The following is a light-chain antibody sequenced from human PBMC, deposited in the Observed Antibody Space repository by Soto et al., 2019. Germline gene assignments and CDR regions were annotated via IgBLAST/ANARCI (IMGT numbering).Light chain of an antibody. J-gene: IGLJ3*02. CDR3: ASWDDNLNGGV. CDR2: TDY. Sequence: QAMVTQPPSASGTPGQRVTISCSGTSSNIGTYTVNWYQQLPGTAPKLLIYTDYQRPSGVPDRFSGSKSGTSASLAINGLHSEDEADYYCASWDDNLNGGVFGGGTKLTVL. CDR1: SSNIGTYT. V-gene: IGLV1-44*01.